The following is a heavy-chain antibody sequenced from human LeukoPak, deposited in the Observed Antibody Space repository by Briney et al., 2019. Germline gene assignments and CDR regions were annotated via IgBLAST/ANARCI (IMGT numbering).Heavy chain of an antibody. CDR2: ISAYNGNT. D-gene: IGHD3-22*01. CDR3: ARGVKGYYYDSSGYYLDYFDY. J-gene: IGHJ4*02. Sequence: ASVKVSRKASGYTITSYGISWVRQAPGQGLEWMGWISAYNGNTNYAQKLQGRVTMTTDTSTSTAYMELRSLRSDDTAVYYCARGVKGYYYDSSGYYLDYFDYWGQGTLVTVSS. V-gene: IGHV1-18*01. CDR1: GYTITSYG.